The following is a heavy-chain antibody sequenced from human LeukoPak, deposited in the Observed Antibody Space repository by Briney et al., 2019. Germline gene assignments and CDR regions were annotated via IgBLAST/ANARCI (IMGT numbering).Heavy chain of an antibody. CDR3: ATVGATVSDAFDI. J-gene: IGHJ3*02. CDR2: FDPEDGET. CDR1: GYTLTELS. D-gene: IGHD1-26*01. V-gene: IGHV1-24*01. Sequence: ASVKVSCTVSGYTLTELSMHWVRQAPGKGLEWVGGFDPEDGETIYAQKFQGRVTMTEDTSTDTAYMELSSLRSEDTAVYYCATVGATVSDAFDIWGQGTMVTVSS.